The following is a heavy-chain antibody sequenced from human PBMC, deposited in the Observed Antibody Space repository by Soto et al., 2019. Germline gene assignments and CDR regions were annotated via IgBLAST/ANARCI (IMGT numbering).Heavy chain of an antibody. CDR2: ISAYNGNT. J-gene: IGHJ3*02. V-gene: IGHV1-18*04. CDR3: ARDPMASLGSPDDAFDI. CDR1: GYTFTSNN. D-gene: IGHD5-12*01. Sequence: ASVKVSCKASGYTFTSNNIHWVRRAPGQGLEWMGWISAYNGNTNYAQKLQGRVTMTTDTSTSTAYMELRSLRSDDTAVYYCARDPMASLGSPDDAFDIWGQGTMVTVSS.